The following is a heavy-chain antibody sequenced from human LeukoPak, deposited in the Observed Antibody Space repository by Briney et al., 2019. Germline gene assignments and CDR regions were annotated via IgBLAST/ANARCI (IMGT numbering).Heavy chain of an antibody. CDR2: IYHSGST. CDR1: GGSISSSSYY. CDR3: ARVGYSYGYFAY. V-gene: IGHV4-39*07. J-gene: IGHJ4*02. D-gene: IGHD5-18*01. Sequence: SETLSLTCTVSGGSISSSSYYWGWIRQPPGKGLEWIGSIYHSGSTYYNPSLKSRVTISVDTSKNQFSLKLSSVTAADTAVYYCARVGYSYGYFAYWGQGTLVTVSS.